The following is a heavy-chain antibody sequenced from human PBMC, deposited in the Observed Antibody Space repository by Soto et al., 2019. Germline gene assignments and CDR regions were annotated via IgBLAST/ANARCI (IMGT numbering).Heavy chain of an antibody. V-gene: IGHV4-4*02. CDR3: ASTSKVVPDAMGAEYFQH. D-gene: IGHD2-2*01. J-gene: IGHJ1*01. Sequence: QVQLQESGPGLVKPSGTLSLTCAVSGGSISSTNWWNWVRQPPGKGLEWIGEIYHSGSTNYNPSLKSRVTISVDKSKNQFSLKLSSVTAADTAVYYCASTSKVVPDAMGAEYFQHWGQGTLVTVSS. CDR1: GGSISSTNW. CDR2: IYHSGST.